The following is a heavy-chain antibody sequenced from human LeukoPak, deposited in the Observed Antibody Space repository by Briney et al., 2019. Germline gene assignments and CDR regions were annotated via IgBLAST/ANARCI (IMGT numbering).Heavy chain of an antibody. CDR1: GYTFTSYV. CDR2: IRAYNGNT. D-gene: IGHD3-10*01. Sequence: ASVKVSCKASGYTFTSYVISWVRQAPGQGLEWMGWIRAYNGNTNDAQKLQGRVTMTTDTSTSTAYMELRSLRSDDTAVYYCARGATSITMVRGGTVDYFDYWGQGTLVTVSS. J-gene: IGHJ4*02. CDR3: ARGATSITMVRGGTVDYFDY. V-gene: IGHV1-18*01.